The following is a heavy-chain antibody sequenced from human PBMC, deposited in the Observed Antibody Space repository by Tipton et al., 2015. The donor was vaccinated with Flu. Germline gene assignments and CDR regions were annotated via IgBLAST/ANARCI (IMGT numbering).Heavy chain of an antibody. J-gene: IGHJ3*02. Sequence: LRLSCAVYGGSFSGYYWSWIRQPPGKGLEWIGEINHSGSTNYNPSLKSRVTISVDTSKNQFSLKLSSVTAADTAVYYCASYYGSGSNAFDIWGQGTMVTVSS. V-gene: IGHV4-34*01. CDR1: GGSFSGYY. CDR2: INHSGST. CDR3: ASYYGSGSNAFDI. D-gene: IGHD3-10*01.